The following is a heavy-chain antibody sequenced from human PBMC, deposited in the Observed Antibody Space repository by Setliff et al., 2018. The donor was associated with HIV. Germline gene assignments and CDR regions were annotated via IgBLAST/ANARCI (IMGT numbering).Heavy chain of an antibody. D-gene: IGHD6-13*01. Sequence: SETLSLTCTVSGASITRGTHYCNWIRQPAGKGLQWIGRIYTSGRGSDTYNPSLKSRATISVDTSKNQSSLKLNSVTAADTAVYYCARDQGYSTSLAFDVWGPGTMVTVSS. CDR1: GASITRGTHY. V-gene: IGHV4-61*02. CDR3: ARDQGYSTSLAFDV. CDR2: IYTSGRGSD. J-gene: IGHJ3*01.